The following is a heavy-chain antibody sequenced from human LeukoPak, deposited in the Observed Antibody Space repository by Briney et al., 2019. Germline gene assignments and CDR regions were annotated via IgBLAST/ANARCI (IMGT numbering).Heavy chain of an antibody. CDR1: GLRFRNSW. CDR3: ATLNWDDGAVSGFDR. V-gene: IGHV3-7*01. Sequence: GRSLRLSCAASGLRFRNSWMSWVRQVPGKGLEWVANIRQDGNEIYYMDSVKGRFTISRDNAKKSLYLQMNLLRAEDTAVYYCATLNWDDGAVSGFDRWGQGILVTVSS. CDR2: IRQDGNEI. D-gene: IGHD6-19*01. J-gene: IGHJ5*02.